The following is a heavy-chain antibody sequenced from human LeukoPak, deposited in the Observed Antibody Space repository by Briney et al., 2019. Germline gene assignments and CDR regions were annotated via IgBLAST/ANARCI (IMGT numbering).Heavy chain of an antibody. CDR1: GDSISSYY. D-gene: IGHD2-15*01. CDR3: ARVICSGGSCRFDY. V-gene: IGHV4-4*07. J-gene: IGHJ4*02. Sequence: PSETLSLTCTVSGDSISSYYWNWIRQPAGKGLEWIGRIHTSGSTNYTPSLKCRVAMSVDTSKNKFSLKLSSVTAADTAVYYCARVICSGGSCRFDYWGQGTLVTVSS. CDR2: IHTSGST.